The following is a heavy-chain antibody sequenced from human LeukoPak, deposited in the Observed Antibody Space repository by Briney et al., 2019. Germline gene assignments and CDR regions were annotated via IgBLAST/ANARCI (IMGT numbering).Heavy chain of an antibody. CDR1: GFTFRSYA. D-gene: IGHD1-1*01. V-gene: IGHV3-23*01. CDR3: AKDLSDNYNLFDY. CDR2: ISGPGYTT. J-gene: IGHJ4*02. Sequence: GGSLRLSCAASGFTFRSYAMSWVRQAPGKGLEWVSVISGPGYTTYYADSVKGRLTISRDNSNNMLYLQLSSLRAEDTAVYYCAKDLSDNYNLFDYWGQGTLVIVSS.